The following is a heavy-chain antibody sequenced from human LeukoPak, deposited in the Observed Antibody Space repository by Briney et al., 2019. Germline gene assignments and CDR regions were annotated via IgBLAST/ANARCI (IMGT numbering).Heavy chain of an antibody. D-gene: IGHD2-15*01. Sequence: GRSLRLSCAASGFTFSSYSMNWVRQAPGKGLEWVSYISSSSSTIYYADSVKGRFTISRDNAKNSLYLQMNSLRAEDTAVYYCARCLVVVAAIDWFDPWGQGTLVTVSS. CDR3: ARCLVVVAAIDWFDP. J-gene: IGHJ5*02. CDR1: GFTFSSYS. V-gene: IGHV3-48*01. CDR2: ISSSSSTI.